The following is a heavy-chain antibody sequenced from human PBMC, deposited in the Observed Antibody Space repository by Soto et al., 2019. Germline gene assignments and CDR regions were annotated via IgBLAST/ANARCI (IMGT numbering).Heavy chain of an antibody. CDR1: GGSTSSCY. CDR3: ASQHYYHSSGYYVVY. CDR2: IYYSGST. Sequence: SETLSLTCTVSGGSTSSCYWSWIRQPPGKGLEWIGYIYYSGSTNYNPSLKSRVTISVDTSKNQFSLKLSSVTAADTAVYYCASQHYYHSSGYYVVYWGQGTLVTIS. J-gene: IGHJ4*02. V-gene: IGHV4-59*08. D-gene: IGHD3-22*01.